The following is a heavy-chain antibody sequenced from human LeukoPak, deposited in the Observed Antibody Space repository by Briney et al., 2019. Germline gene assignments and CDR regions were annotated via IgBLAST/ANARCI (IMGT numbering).Heavy chain of an antibody. CDR2: ISYDGSNK. CDR3: ARDPVGATTNYYYGMDV. D-gene: IGHD1-26*01. CDR1: GFTFSSYA. Sequence: PGRSLRLSCAASGFTFSSYAMHWVRQAPGKGLEWVAVISYDGSNKYYADSVKGRFTISRDNSKNTLYLQMSSLRAEDTAVYYCARDPVGATTNYYYGMDVWDQGTTVTVSS. J-gene: IGHJ6*02. V-gene: IGHV3-30*14.